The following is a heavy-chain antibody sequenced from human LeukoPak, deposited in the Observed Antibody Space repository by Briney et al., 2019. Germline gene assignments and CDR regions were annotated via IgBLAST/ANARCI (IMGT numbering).Heavy chain of an antibody. CDR3: TTADPLYDFWSGYRYYFDY. D-gene: IGHD3-3*01. CDR1: GFTFSNAW. CDR2: IKSKTDGGTT. V-gene: IGHV3-15*01. J-gene: IGHJ4*02. Sequence: GGSLRLSCAASGFTFSNAWMSWVRQAPGKGLEWVGRIKSKTDGGTTDYAAPVKGRFAISRDDSKNTLYLQMNSLKTEDTAVYYCTTADPLYDFWSGYRYYFDYWGQGTLVTVSS.